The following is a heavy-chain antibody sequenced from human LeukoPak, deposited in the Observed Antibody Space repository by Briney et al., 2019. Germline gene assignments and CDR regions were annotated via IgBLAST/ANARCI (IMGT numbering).Heavy chain of an antibody. V-gene: IGHV4-4*07. J-gene: IGHJ5*02. Sequence: SETLSLTCTVSGGSINSYYWSWIRQPAGKGLEWIGRIYTSGSTNYNPSLKSRVTTSVDTSKNQFSLKLSSVTAADTAVYYCARGGEERVWFDPWGQGTLVTVSS. CDR1: GGSINSYY. D-gene: IGHD3-10*01. CDR3: ARGGEERVWFDP. CDR2: IYTSGST.